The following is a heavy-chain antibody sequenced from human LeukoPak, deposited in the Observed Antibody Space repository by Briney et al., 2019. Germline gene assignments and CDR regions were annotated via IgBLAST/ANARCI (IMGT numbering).Heavy chain of an antibody. D-gene: IGHD2-21*02. CDR3: AKDGAHCGGDCPFDY. Sequence: PGGSLRLSCAASGFTFSSYWMSWVRQAPGKGLEWVANIKQDGSEKYYVDSVKGRFTISRDNSKNTLYLQMNSLRAEDTAVYYCAKDGAHCGGDCPFDYWGQGTLVTVSS. CDR1: GFTFSSYW. V-gene: IGHV3-7*03. CDR2: IKQDGSEK. J-gene: IGHJ4*02.